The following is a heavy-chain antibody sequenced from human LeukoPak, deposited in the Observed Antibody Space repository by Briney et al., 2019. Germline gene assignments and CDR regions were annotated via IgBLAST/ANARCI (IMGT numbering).Heavy chain of an antibody. V-gene: IGHV4-39*01. CDR1: GGSITSRLYY. D-gene: IGHD3-9*01. CDR2: IQYSGST. CDR3: ARHGPRLRSFDSLLYFDT. Sequence: SETLSLTCTVSGGSITSRLYYWAWIRQTRGEGLGWIGSIQYSGSTYYNTSLRSRVTISADTSKNQSSLRLNSVTAADTAVYYCARHGPRLRSFDSLLYFDTWGQGTPGTVSS. J-gene: IGHJ4*02.